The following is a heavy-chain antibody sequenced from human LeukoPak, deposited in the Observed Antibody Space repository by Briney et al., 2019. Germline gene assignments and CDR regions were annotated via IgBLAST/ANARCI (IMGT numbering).Heavy chain of an antibody. CDR3: AWDSSGYYYFDY. CDR1: GYTFTGYY. J-gene: IGHJ4*02. D-gene: IGHD3-22*01. V-gene: IGHV1-2*02. CDR2: INPNSGGT. Sequence: GASVKVSCKASGYTFTGYYMHWVRQAPGQGLEWMGWINPNSGGTNYAQKFQGRVTMTRDTSIGTAYMELSRLRSDDTAVYYCAWDSSGYYYFDYWGQGTLVTVSS.